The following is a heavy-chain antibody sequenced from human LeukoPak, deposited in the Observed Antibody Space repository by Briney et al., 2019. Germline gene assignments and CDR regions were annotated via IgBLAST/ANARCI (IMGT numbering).Heavy chain of an antibody. V-gene: IGHV1-69*13. D-gene: IGHD2-2*02. J-gene: IGHJ5*02. CDR3: AYTSPSNWFDP. CDR1: GGTFSSYT. Sequence: SVKLSCNASGGTFSSYTMSWVRQAPAQGREWMGGIIPIFGTENYAQKFQGGLTITADESTSTDYMELSSLRSEDTAVYYCAYTSPSNWFDPWGQGTLVTV. CDR2: IIPIFGTE.